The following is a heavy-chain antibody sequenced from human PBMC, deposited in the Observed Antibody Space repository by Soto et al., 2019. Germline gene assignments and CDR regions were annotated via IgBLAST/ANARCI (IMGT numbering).Heavy chain of an antibody. CDR3: ARGYCSSASCYKVGWFDP. D-gene: IGHD2-2*02. J-gene: IGHJ5*02. CDR1: GGSISSTSYY. V-gene: IGHV4-39*01. CDR2: FYYSGST. Sequence: PSETLSLTCTVSGGSISSTSYYWGWVRQPPGKGLEWIGSFYYSGSTYYNPSLRSRVTISVDTSKNQFSLKLSSVTAADTAVYYCARGYCSSASCYKVGWFDPWGQGTLVTVSS.